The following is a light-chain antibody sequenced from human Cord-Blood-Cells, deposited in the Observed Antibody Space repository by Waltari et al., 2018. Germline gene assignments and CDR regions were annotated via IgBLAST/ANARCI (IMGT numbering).Light chain of an antibody. Sequence: QSALTQPASVSGSPGQSIPIPCTGTSSDVGRYNLVSWYQQHPGKAPKLMIYEGSKRPSGVSNRFSGSKSGNTASLTISGLQAEDEADYYCCSYAGSYVFGTGTKVTVL. CDR2: EGS. CDR3: CSYAGSYV. J-gene: IGLJ1*01. V-gene: IGLV2-23*01. CDR1: SSDVGRYNL.